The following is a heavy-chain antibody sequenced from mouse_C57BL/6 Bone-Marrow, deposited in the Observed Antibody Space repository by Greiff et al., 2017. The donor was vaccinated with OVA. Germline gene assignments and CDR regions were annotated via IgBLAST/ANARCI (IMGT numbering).Heavy chain of an antibody. Sequence: EVQLVESGGDLVKPGGSLKLSCAASGFTFSSYGMSWVRQTPDKRLEWVATISSGGSYTYYPDSVKGRFTISRDNAKNTLYLQMSSLKSEDTAMYYCARQEGTGTVRFAYWGQGTLVTVSA. CDR2: ISSGGSYT. CDR3: ARQEGTGTVRFAY. CDR1: GFTFSSYG. J-gene: IGHJ3*01. V-gene: IGHV5-6*01. D-gene: IGHD4-1*01.